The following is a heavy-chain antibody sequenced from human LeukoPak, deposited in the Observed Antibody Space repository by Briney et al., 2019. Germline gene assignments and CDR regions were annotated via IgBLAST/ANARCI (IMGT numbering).Heavy chain of an antibody. CDR2: IYYSGST. V-gene: IGHV4-59*01. J-gene: IGHJ6*03. Sequence: PSETLSLTRTVSGGSISSYYWSWIRQPPGKGLEWIGYIYYSGSTNYNPSLKSRVTISVDTSKNQFSLKLSSVTAADTAVYYCARGEGYYYYYMDVWGKGTTVTVSS. CDR3: ARGEGYYYYYMDV. CDR1: GGSISSYY.